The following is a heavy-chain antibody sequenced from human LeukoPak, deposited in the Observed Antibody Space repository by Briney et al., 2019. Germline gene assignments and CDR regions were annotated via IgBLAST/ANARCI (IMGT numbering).Heavy chain of an antibody. V-gene: IGHV4-59*08. Sequence: KPSETLSLTCTVSGGSISNYYWSWIRQSPGKGLEWIAYIYNSGSTNYNPSLKSRVTISVDTSKNQFSLKLSSVTAADTAVYYCARREVTTSWYFDLWGRGTRVTVSS. CDR1: GGSISNYY. CDR3: ARREVTTSWYFDL. D-gene: IGHD4-17*01. CDR2: IYNSGST. J-gene: IGHJ2*01.